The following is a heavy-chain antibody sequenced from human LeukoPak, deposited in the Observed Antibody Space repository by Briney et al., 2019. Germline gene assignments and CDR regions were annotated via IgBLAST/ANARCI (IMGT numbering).Heavy chain of an antibody. D-gene: IGHD6-19*01. CDR1: GFTFSNYW. CDR2: IKQDGGEK. J-gene: IGHJ2*01. V-gene: IGHV3-7*01. CDR3: ARKYSSGWYGGWYFDL. Sequence: GGSLRLSCAASGFTFSNYWMSWVRQAPGKGLEWVANIKQDGGEKYYVDSVKGRFAISRDNAKNSLYLQMNSLRAEDTAVYYCARKYSSGWYGGWYFDLWGRGTLVTVSS.